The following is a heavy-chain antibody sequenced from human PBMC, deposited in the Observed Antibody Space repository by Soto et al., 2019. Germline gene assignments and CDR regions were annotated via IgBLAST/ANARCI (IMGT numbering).Heavy chain of an antibody. CDR1: GFTFSSYA. J-gene: IGHJ6*02. CDR2: ISYDGSNK. Sequence: GGSLRLSCAASGFTFSSYAMHWVRQAPGKGLEWVAVISYDGSNKYYADSVKGRFTISRDNSKNTLYLQMNSLRAEDTAVYYCARAFSLERYYYYGMDVWGQGTTVTVSS. V-gene: IGHV3-30-3*01. CDR3: ARAFSLERYYYYGMDV. D-gene: IGHD1-1*01.